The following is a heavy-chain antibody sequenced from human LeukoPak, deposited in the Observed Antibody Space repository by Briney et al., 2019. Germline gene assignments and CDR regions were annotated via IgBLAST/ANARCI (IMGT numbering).Heavy chain of an antibody. V-gene: IGHV4-4*07. J-gene: IGHJ4*02. Sequence: SSETLSLTCTVSGGSISSSFWSWIRQPAGKGLEWIGRIYTTGTTNCNPSLRSRVTISLDTSKNQFSLNLNSVTAADTAVYYCARCTSTSCYNFDYWGQGTLLTVSS. CDR2: IYTTGTT. D-gene: IGHD2-2*02. CDR3: ARCTSTSCYNFDY. CDR1: GGSISSSF.